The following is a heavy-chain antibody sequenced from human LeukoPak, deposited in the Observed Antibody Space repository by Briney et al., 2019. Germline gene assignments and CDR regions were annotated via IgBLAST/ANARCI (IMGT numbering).Heavy chain of an antibody. CDR2: ISSSSSYI. D-gene: IGHD6-19*01. Sequence: GGSLRLSCAASGFTFSSYSMNWVRQAPGKGLEWVSSISSSSSYIYYADSVKGRFTISRDNAKNSLCLQMNSLRAEDTAVYYCARVSVAYTVLDAFDIWGQGTMVTVSS. CDR3: ARVSVAYTVLDAFDI. J-gene: IGHJ3*02. V-gene: IGHV3-21*01. CDR1: GFTFSSYS.